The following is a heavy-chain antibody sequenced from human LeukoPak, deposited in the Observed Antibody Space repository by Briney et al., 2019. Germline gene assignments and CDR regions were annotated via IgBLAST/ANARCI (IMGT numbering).Heavy chain of an antibody. CDR3: ARDRYFSY. D-gene: IGHD3-16*02. J-gene: IGHJ4*02. Sequence: GGSLRLSCAASGFTFTTYWMSWVRQAPGKGLEWVANIKHDGSEKYYVDSVKGRFTISRDNAKNLLYLEMNSLRVEDTAVYYCARDRYFSYWGQGTPVTVSS. CDR2: IKHDGSEK. CDR1: GFTFTTYW. V-gene: IGHV3-7*01.